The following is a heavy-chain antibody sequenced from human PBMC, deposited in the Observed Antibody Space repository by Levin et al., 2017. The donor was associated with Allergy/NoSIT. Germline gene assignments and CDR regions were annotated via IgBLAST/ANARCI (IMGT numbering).Heavy chain of an antibody. CDR1: GFTFSSNS. Sequence: TGGSLRLSCAASGFTFSSNSMNWVRQAPERGLEWVSSISSSGAYIYQADSVRGRFTISRDNAKNSLYLQMNSLRAEDTAVYYCARAASATTDWYFDLRGRGTLVTVSS. V-gene: IGHV3-21*01. D-gene: IGHD1-26*01. J-gene: IGHJ2*01. CDR2: ISSSGAYI. CDR3: ARAASATTDWYFDL.